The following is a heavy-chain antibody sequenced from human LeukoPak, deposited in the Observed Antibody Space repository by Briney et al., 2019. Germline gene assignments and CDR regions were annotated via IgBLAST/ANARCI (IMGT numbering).Heavy chain of an antibody. V-gene: IGHV3-30-3*01. CDR3: ARGGEYSSSWYGPSDY. D-gene: IGHD6-13*01. J-gene: IGHJ4*02. CDR2: ILFDGSNK. CDR1: KFTFTSYA. Sequence: GGSLRLSCAASKFTFTSYAMDWVRQAPGKGLEWVALILFDGSNKYYADSVKGRFTISRDDSKNTLYLQMNSLRAEDTAVYYCARGGEYSSSWYGPSDYWGQGTLVTVSS.